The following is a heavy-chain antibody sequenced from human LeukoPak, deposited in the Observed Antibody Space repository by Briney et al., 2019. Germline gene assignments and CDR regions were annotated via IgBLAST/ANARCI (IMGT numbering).Heavy chain of an antibody. CDR1: GFTFDDYG. J-gene: IGHJ3*02. CDR2: INWNGGST. CDR3: ARVRNYYDSSGPKRGAFDI. D-gene: IGHD3-22*01. Sequence: GGSLRLSXAASGFTFDDYGMSWVRQAPGKGLEWGSGINWNGGSTVYADSVKGRFTISRDNPKNSLYLQMNSLRAEDTALYYCARVRNYYDSSGPKRGAFDIWGQGTMVTVSS. V-gene: IGHV3-20*04.